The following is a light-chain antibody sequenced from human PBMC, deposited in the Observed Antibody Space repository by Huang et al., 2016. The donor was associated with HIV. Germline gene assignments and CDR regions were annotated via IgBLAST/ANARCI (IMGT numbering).Light chain of an antibody. J-gene: IGKJ2*01. V-gene: IGKV3-20*01. CDR1: QSVTNTY. Sequence: EIVLTQSPGTLSLSPGERATLSCRASQSVTNTYLAWYQQKPGQAPRLLIYGASSRATGIPERFSGGGSGTDFTLTISRLEPEDFAVYFCHQYGTSPPYTFGQGTKLEIK. CDR2: GAS. CDR3: HQYGTSPPYT.